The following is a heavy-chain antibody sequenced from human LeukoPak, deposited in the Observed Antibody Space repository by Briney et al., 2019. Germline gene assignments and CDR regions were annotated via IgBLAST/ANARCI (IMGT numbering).Heavy chain of an antibody. V-gene: IGHV4-4*07. D-gene: IGHD3-10*01. J-gene: IGHJ6*02. CDR1: GGSLSSYY. CDR2: IYSSGTT. Sequence: PSETLSLTCTVSGGSLSSYYWSWIRQPAGKGLEWIGLIYSSGTTNYNPSLKSRVTMSLDTSKSQFSLRLTSVTAADTAVYYCARDGESTYYYYGMDVWGQGTTVTVSS. CDR3: ARDGESTYYYYGMDV.